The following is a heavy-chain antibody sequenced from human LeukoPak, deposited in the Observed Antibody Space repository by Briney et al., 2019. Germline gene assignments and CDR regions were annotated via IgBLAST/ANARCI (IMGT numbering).Heavy chain of an antibody. CDR2: IYSSGST. D-gene: IGHD2-21*01. J-gene: IGHJ6*02. V-gene: IGHV4-4*07. CDR3: ARGPFQGDV. Sequence: SETLSLTCTVSGGSISTYYWSWIRQPAGKGLEWIGRIYSSGSTNYNPSLKNRVIMPVDTSKNQFSLKLTSVTAADTAVYYCARGPFQGDVWGQGTTVTVSS. CDR1: GGSISTYY.